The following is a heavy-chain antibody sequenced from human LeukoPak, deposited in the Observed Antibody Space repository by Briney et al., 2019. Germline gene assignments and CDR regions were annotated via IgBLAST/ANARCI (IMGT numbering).Heavy chain of an antibody. J-gene: IGHJ4*02. CDR1: GFTFNIYD. CDR2: ISGTKNYI. Sequence: GGPVRLFCAPSGFTFNIYDVKWARQATGEGLEWLSSISGTKNYIQHTASVRGPFTISRDNTKSSVYLQMNNVTTEDTAVYYCAAEDPATVTTYGFDSWGQGTLVTVSS. CDR3: AAEDPATVTTYGFDS. V-gene: IGHV3-21*01. D-gene: IGHD4-17*01.